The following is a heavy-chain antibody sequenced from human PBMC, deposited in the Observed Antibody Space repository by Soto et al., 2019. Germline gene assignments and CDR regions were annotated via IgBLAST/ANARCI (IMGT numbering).Heavy chain of an antibody. D-gene: IGHD6-19*01. CDR2: ISGSGGST. CDR3: TKGPGSGWYGGAFDI. Sequence: GGSLRLACEASGFTFSSFAMNWVRQAPGKGLEWVSAISGSGGSTYYADSVKGRFTISRDNSKYTLYLQMNSLRAEDTAVYYCTKGPGSGWYGGAFDIWGQGTMVTVSS. J-gene: IGHJ3*02. CDR1: GFTFSSFA. V-gene: IGHV3-23*01.